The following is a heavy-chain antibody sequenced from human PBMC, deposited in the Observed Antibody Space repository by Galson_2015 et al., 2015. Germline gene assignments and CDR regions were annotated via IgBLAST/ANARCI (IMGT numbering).Heavy chain of an antibody. CDR3: AKDRTWIQLWFYFDY. D-gene: IGHD5-18*01. V-gene: IGHV3-30*18. Sequence: SLRLSCAASGFTFSSYGMHWVRQAPGKGLEWVAVISYDGSNKYYADSVKGRFTISRDNSKNTLNLQMNSLRAEDTAVYYCAKDRTWIQLWFYFDYWGQGTLVTVSS. CDR1: GFTFSSYG. CDR2: ISYDGSNK. J-gene: IGHJ4*02.